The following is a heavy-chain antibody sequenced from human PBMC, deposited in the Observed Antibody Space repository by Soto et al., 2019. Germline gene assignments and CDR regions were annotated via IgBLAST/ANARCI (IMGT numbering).Heavy chain of an antibody. CDR3: AKGYSSSWYEIDY. CDR2: ISKDGNNI. V-gene: IGHV3-30-3*01. J-gene: IGHJ4*02. CDR1: GFSVSAYA. Sequence: GGSLRLSCAASGFSVSAYAMQWVRQDPGKGLDWVAVISKDGNNIQYADSVKGRFTISRDKSKNTLDLQMNSLRAEDTAVYYCAKGYSSSWYEIDYWGLGT. D-gene: IGHD6-13*01.